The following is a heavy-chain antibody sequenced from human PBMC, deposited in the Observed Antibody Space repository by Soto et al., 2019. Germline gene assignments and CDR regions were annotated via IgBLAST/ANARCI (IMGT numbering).Heavy chain of an antibody. Sequence: GGSLRLSCTTSGFTFSYYAMSWVRQAPGKGLEWVSAISGGGGNTYYADSVKGRFTISRDNSGNTLFLQMNSLRAEDTAVYYCAKVMMAGTYFYGVDVWGQGTTVTVSS. CDR1: GFTFSYYA. D-gene: IGHD6-19*01. CDR3: AKVMMAGTYFYGVDV. J-gene: IGHJ6*02. V-gene: IGHV3-23*01. CDR2: ISGGGGNT.